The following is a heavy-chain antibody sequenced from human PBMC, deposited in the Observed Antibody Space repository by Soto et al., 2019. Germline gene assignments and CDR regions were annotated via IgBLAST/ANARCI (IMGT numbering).Heavy chain of an antibody. D-gene: IGHD2-2*01. CDR3: TQDSHWAIISPTHDY. CDR2: FRESGGTT. CDR1: GFSFSSSA. V-gene: IGHV3-23*01. J-gene: IGHJ4*02. Sequence: VQLWDSGGGLVQPGGSLRLSCAASGFSFSSSAMSWVRQAPGKRLEWVSTFRESGGTTNYADPVKGRFTISRDTSNNILFLHMNSLSAEDTTISHCTQDSHWAIISPTHDYWGQGTLVTVSS.